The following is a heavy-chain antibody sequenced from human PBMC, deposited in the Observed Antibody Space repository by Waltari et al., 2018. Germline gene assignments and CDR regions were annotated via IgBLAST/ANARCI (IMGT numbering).Heavy chain of an antibody. CDR1: GGTFSTYG. CDR3: ATNGRWEPRIYYY. CDR2: IIPILRTT. J-gene: IGHJ4*02. V-gene: IGHV1-69*13. Sequence: QVQLVQSGAEVKKPGSSVKVSCKASGGTFSTYGISWVRKAPGQGLEWMGGIIPILRTTNYGQKFQGRVTITADESTSTVYMELSSLRSEDTAVYYCATNGRWEPRIYYYWGQGTLVTVSS. D-gene: IGHD1-26*01.